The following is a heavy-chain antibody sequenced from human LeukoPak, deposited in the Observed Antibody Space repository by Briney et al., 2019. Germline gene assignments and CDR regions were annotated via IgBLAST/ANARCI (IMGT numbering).Heavy chain of an antibody. CDR3: ARVRWLLQSYSYRMDV. J-gene: IGHJ6*03. CDR1: SGSIISNDYH. D-gene: IGHD3-16*01. Sequence: KPSETLSLTCSVSSGSIISNDYHWGWIRQPPGKGLEWIGSIFYSGNTYYNPSLRSRVTISVDTSKNQFSLRLSSVTAADTAVYYCARVRWLLQSYSYRMDVWGKGTTVTVSS. V-gene: IGHV4-39*07. CDR2: IFYSGNT.